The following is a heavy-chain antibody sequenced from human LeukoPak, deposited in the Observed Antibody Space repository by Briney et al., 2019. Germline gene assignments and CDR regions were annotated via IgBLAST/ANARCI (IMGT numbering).Heavy chain of an antibody. J-gene: IGHJ6*02. V-gene: IGHV1-69*01. CDR3: ASAAGNDYGDYGDYYYGMDV. D-gene: IGHD4-17*01. CDR2: IIPIFGTA. Sequence: GSSVKVSCKASGGTFSSYAISWVRQAPGQGLEWMGGIIPIFGTANYAQKFQGRVTITADESTSTAYMELSSLRSEDTAVHYCASAAGNDYGDYGDYYYGMDVWGQGTTVTVSS. CDR1: GGTFSSYA.